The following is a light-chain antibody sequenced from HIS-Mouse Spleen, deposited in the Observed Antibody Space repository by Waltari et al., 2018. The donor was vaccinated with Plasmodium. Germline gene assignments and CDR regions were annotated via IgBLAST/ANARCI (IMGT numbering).Light chain of an antibody. J-gene: IGLJ3*02. CDR3: NSRDSSGNHQV. V-gene: IGLV3-19*01. Sequence: SSELTQDPAVSVALGQTVRITCQGDSLRSYYASWYQQKPGQAPVLVIYGKNNRHSGIPDRCSGSSSGNTASLTITGAQAEGEADYYCNSRDSSGNHQVFGGGTKLTVL. CDR1: SLRSYY. CDR2: GKN.